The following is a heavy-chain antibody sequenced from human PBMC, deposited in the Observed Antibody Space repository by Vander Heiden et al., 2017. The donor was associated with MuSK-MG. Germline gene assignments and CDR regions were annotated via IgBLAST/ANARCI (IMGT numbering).Heavy chain of an antibody. Sequence: EVQLVESGGGLVQPGGSLRLSCAASGFTFGSYAMGWVRQAPGKGLEWVSAISGSGGRTYYADAVKGRFTISRDNSKNTLYLQMKSMRAEETAVYYCAKGGKLGTFNWFDPWGQGTLVTVSS. J-gene: IGHJ5*02. CDR3: AKGGKLGTFNWFDP. D-gene: IGHD7-27*01. CDR1: GFTFGSYA. CDR2: ISGSGGRT. V-gene: IGHV3-23*04.